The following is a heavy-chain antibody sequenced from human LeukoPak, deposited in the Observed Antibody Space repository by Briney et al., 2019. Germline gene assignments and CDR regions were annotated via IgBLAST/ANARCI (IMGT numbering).Heavy chain of an antibody. CDR2: IYYSGTT. CDR1: GGSISSSSYY. J-gene: IGHJ5*02. CDR3: ARWSSNYYDSSGRRFDP. D-gene: IGHD3-22*01. V-gene: IGHV4-39*01. Sequence: SETLSLTCTVSGGSISSSSYYWAWIRQPPGKGLEWIGTIYYSGTTNYNPSLKSRVTIPVDTSKNQFSLKLSSVTAADTAVYYCARWSSNYYDSSGRRFDPWGQGTLVTVSS.